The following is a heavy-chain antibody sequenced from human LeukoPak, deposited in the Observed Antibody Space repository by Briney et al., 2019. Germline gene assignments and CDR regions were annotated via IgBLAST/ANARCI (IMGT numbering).Heavy chain of an antibody. CDR1: GGSISSGNYH. CDR2: IYHTGNT. CDR3: ARDREAAAGQYFDY. Sequence: SETLSLTCTVSGGSISSGNYHWAWIRQPPGKGLECIGSIYHTGNTYYNSSLESRVTISVDTSKNQFSLKLSSVTAADTAVYYCARDREAAAGQYFDYWGQGTLVTVSS. V-gene: IGHV4-39*07. J-gene: IGHJ4*02. D-gene: IGHD6-13*01.